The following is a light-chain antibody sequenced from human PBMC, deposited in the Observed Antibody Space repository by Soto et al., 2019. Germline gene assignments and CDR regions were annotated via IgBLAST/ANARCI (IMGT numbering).Light chain of an antibody. CDR2: AAS. Sequence: DIQLTQSPSFLSASVGDRVTITCRASQAISSYLAWFQQRPGKAPKVLIYAASTLQSGVPSRFSGSASATEFILTISSLQPEDFATYFCQQLNSYPWTFGQGTKVEIK. V-gene: IGKV1-9*01. CDR1: QAISSY. CDR3: QQLNSYPWT. J-gene: IGKJ1*01.